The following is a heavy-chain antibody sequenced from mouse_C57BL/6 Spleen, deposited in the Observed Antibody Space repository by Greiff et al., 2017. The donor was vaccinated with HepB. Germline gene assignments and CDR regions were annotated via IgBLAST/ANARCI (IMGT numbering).Heavy chain of an antibody. D-gene: IGHD1-1*01. Sequence: EVMLVESGGGLVQPGGSLKLSCAASGFTFSDYGMAWVRQAPRKGPEWVAFISNLAYSIYYADTVTGRFTIYRENAKNTLYLEMSSLRSEDTAMYYCAVGSSWYFDVWGTGTTVTVSS. CDR2: ISNLAYSI. CDR3: AVGSSWYFDV. CDR1: GFTFSDYG. J-gene: IGHJ1*03. V-gene: IGHV5-15*01.